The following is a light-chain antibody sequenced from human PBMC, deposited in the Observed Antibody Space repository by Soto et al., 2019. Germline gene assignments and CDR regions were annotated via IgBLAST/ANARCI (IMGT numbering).Light chain of an antibody. CDR2: EDN. CDR1: SGSIASNY. Sequence: NFMLTQPHSVSESPGKTVTISCTRSSGSIASNYVQWYQQRPGSAPTTVIYEDNQRPSGVPDRFSGSIDSSSNSASLTISGLKTEDEADYSCHSYDTSNHYGFGTWTK. J-gene: IGLJ1*01. CDR3: HSYDTSNHYG. V-gene: IGLV6-57*04.